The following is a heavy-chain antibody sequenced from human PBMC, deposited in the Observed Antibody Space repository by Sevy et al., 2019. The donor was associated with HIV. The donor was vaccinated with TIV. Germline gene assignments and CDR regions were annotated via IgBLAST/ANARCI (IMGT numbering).Heavy chain of an antibody. J-gene: IGHJ4*02. Sequence: SETLSLTCNVSGDSISSYFWSWFRQPPGKGLEWIGYIYYSGRSEYNPSLRSRDTISIDTSKKYLSMKLTSVPAADTAVYYCARDSAVAPRALVYWGQGTLVTVSS. D-gene: IGHD6-19*01. CDR3: ARDSAVAPRALVY. CDR2: IYYSGRS. V-gene: IGHV4-59*01. CDR1: GDSISSYF.